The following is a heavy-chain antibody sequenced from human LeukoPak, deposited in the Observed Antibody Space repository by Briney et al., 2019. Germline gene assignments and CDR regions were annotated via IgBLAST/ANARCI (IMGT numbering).Heavy chain of an antibody. Sequence: GVSLRLSCTVSGFTVSSNSMIWVRQAPGKGREWVSFIYSDNTHYSDSVKGRFTIYRDNSKNTLYLQMNSLRAEDTAVYDCARRAGAYSHPYDYWGQGTLVSVSS. V-gene: IGHV3-53*01. CDR3: ARRAGAYSHPYDY. D-gene: IGHD4/OR15-4a*01. J-gene: IGHJ4*02. CDR1: GFTVSSNS. CDR2: IYSDNT.